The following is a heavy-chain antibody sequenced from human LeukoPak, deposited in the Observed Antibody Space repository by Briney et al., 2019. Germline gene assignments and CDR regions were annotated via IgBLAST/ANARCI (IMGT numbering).Heavy chain of an antibody. CDR3: AREGFVPYYMDV. J-gene: IGHJ6*03. CDR2: INHSGST. CDR1: GGSFSGYY. D-gene: IGHD2-2*01. Sequence: SETLSLTCAVYGGSFSGYYWSWIRQPPGKGLEWIGEINHSGSTNYNPSLKSRVTISVDTSKNQFSLKLSSVTAADTAVYYCAREGFVPYYMDVWGKGTTVTVSS. V-gene: IGHV4-34*01.